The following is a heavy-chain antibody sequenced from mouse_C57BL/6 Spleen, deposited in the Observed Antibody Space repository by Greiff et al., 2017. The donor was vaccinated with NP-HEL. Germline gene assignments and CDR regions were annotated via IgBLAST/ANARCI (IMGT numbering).Heavy chain of an antibody. V-gene: IGHV1-55*01. Sequence: VQLQQPGAELVKPGASVKMSCKASGYTFTSYWITWVKQRPGQGLEWIGDIYPGSGSTNYNEKFKSKATLTVDTSSSTAYMQLSSLTSEDSAVYYCASQGVSYWYFDVWGTGTTVTVSS. J-gene: IGHJ1*03. CDR1: GYTFTSYW. CDR2: IYPGSGST. CDR3: ASQGVSYWYFDV.